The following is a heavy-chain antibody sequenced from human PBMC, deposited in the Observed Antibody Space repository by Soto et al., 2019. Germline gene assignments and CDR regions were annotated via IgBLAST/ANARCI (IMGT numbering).Heavy chain of an antibody. D-gene: IGHD2-21*02. CDR3: AKDPVPCRGGDCYVDY. Sequence: GGSLRLSCAASGFTFSSYAMSWVRQAPGKGLEWVSAISGSGGSTYYADSVKGRFTISRDNSKNTLYLQMNSLRAEDTAVYYCAKDPVPCRGGDCYVDYWGQGTLVTVSS. J-gene: IGHJ4*02. CDR1: GFTFSSYA. CDR2: ISGSGGST. V-gene: IGHV3-23*01.